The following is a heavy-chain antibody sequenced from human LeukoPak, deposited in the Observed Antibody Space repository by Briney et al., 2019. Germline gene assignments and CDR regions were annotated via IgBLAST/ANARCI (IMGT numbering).Heavy chain of an antibody. CDR2: IYHSGST. Sequence: PSQTLSLTCTVSGGSISSGDYYWSWIRQPPGKGLEWIGYIYHSGSTHFNPSLKSRVTISVDTSKNQFSLKLSSVTAADTAVYFCARGPDSSGYYYFNYWAREPWSPSPQ. D-gene: IGHD3-22*01. J-gene: IGHJ4*02. V-gene: IGHV4-30-4*01. CDR1: GGSISSGDYY. CDR3: ARGPDSSGYYYFNY.